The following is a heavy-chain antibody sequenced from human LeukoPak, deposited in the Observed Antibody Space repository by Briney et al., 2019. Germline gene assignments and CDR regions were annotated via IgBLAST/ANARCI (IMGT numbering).Heavy chain of an antibody. CDR3: ARPVAVAGTFEFDY. D-gene: IGHD6-19*01. J-gene: IGHJ4*02. V-gene: IGHV3-21*01. CDR2: ISSSSSYI. Sequence: GGSLRLSCAAPGFTFSSYSMNWVRQAPGKGLEWVSSISSSSSYIYYADSVKGRFTISRGNAKNSLYLQMNSLRAEDTAVYYCARPVAVAGTFEFDYWGQGTLVTVSS. CDR1: GFTFSSYS.